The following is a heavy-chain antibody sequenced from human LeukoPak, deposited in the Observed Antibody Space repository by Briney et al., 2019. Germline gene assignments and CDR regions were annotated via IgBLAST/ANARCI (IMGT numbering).Heavy chain of an antibody. J-gene: IGHJ4*02. V-gene: IGHV1-8*03. CDR2: VNPNSGNT. CDR1: GYTFTSYD. CDR3: ARTPGGYDSYYFDY. D-gene: IGHD5-12*01. Sequence: ASVKVSCKASGYTFTSYDINWVRQATGQGLEWMGWVNPNSGNTGYAQKFQGRVTITRNTSISTAYMELSSLRSEDTAVYYCARTPGGYDSYYFDYWGQGTLVTVSS.